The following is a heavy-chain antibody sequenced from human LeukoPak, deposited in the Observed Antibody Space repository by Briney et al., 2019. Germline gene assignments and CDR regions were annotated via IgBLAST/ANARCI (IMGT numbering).Heavy chain of an antibody. CDR3: ARGRIAAAGTCGY. V-gene: IGHV4-34*01. J-gene: IGHJ4*02. D-gene: IGHD6-13*01. CDR2: INHSGST. CDR1: AGSFCGYY. Sequence: ETLSLTCAVFAGSFCGYYWSWVRPPPGKGRGWFGEINHSGSTNYNPSLKSRVTISVDTSKTQFSLKLSSVTAADTAVYYCARGRIAAAGTCGYRGQGTRVTVSS.